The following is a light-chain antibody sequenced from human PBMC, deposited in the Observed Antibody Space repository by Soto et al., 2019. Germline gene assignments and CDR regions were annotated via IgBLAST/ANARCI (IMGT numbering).Light chain of an antibody. CDR1: ESVSSS. V-gene: IGKV3-11*01. CDR2: GAS. J-gene: IGKJ5*01. Sequence: EIVWTQSPVTLSLSPGERATLSCRASESVSSSLAWYQQKPGQPPRLLIYGASNRATGIPARFSGSGSGTDFTLTISSLEPEDFAVYYCQQRRNSITFGQGTRLEIK. CDR3: QQRRNSIT.